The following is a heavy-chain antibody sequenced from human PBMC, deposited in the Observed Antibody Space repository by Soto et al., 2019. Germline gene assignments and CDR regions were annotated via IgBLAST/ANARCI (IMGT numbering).Heavy chain of an antibody. CDR1: GGTFSTYT. Sequence: QVQLVQSGAEVKKPGSSVKVSCKASGGTFSTYTITWVRQAPGQGLEWMGRIIPIIGIINYAQKFQGRVHISADEXXGXSYMELTGLRSDDTAVYYCAGDPDSHYNDSHASSYPWGQGTLVTVSS. CDR3: AGDPDSHYNDSHASSYP. D-gene: IGHD4-4*01. V-gene: IGHV1-69*08. J-gene: IGHJ5*02. CDR2: IIPIIGII.